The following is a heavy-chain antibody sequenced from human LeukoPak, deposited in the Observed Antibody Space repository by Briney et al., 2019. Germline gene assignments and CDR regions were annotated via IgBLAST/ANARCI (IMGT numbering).Heavy chain of an antibody. D-gene: IGHD3-10*01. CDR1: GFTFSSYA. V-gene: IGHV3-23*01. J-gene: IGHJ4*02. CDR2: ISGSGGST. CDR3: AKDLEHYGSGSYYNFDY. Sequence: GGSLRLSCAASGFTFSSYAMSWVRQAPGKGLEWVSAISGSGGSTYYADSVKGRFTISRDNSKNTLYLQMNSLRAEDTAVYYCAKDLEHYGSGSYYNFDYWGQGTLVTVSS.